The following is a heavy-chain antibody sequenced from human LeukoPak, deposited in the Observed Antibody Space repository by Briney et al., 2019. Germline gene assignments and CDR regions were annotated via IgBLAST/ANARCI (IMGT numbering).Heavy chain of an antibody. Sequence: PSETLSLTCTVSGGPITSSSYYWGWIRQPPGKGLEWIGTIYHSGSTYYNPSLKSRVTISVDTSKNQFSLKLSSVTAADTAVYYCARDRGYYDSSGPLYYFDYWGQGTLVTVSS. CDR1: GGPITSSSYY. CDR3: ARDRGYYDSSGPLYYFDY. D-gene: IGHD3-22*01. V-gene: IGHV4-39*02. J-gene: IGHJ4*02. CDR2: IYHSGST.